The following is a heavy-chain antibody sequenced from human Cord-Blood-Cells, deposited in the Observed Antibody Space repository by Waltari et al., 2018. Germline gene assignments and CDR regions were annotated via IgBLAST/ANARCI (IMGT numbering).Heavy chain of an antibody. V-gene: IGHV4-39*01. CDR2: IYYSGST. Sequence: QLQLQESGPGLVKPSETLSLTCTVSGGSFSSSSYHWGSIRQPPGKGLEWIGSIYYSGSTYYNPSLKSRVTISGDTSKNQFSLKLSSVTAADTAVYYCARQAPHDAFDIWGQGTMVTVSS. J-gene: IGHJ3*02. CDR1: GGSFSSSSYH. CDR3: ARQAPHDAFDI.